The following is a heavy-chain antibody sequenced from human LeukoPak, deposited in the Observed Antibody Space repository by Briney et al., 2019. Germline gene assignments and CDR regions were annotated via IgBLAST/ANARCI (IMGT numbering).Heavy chain of an antibody. V-gene: IGHV3-74*01. CDR3: ARDPSSWNGFFDS. D-gene: IGHD6-13*01. Sequence: GGSLRLTCEASGFTFKSYWMHWVRQAPGKGLMLVSRIETDGSSTNYADSVKGRFTISRDNARNTVYLQMNSLRADDTAVYYCARDPSSWNGFFDSWGQGTLVTVSS. CDR2: IETDGSST. J-gene: IGHJ4*02. CDR1: GFTFKSYW.